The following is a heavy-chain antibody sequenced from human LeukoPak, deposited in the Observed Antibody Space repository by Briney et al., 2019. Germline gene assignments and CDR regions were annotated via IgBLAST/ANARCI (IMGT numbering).Heavy chain of an antibody. Sequence: GGSLRLSCAASGFTFSSYNMSWIRQAPGKGLEWVSYISSSGSTIYYADSMKGRFTICRDNSKVTLYLEMSSLRVEDTAVYYCAAHRYSGTYPYYFDFWGQGALVTVSP. CDR2: ISSSGSTI. V-gene: IGHV3-48*01. D-gene: IGHD1-26*01. CDR3: AAHRYSGTYPYYFDF. J-gene: IGHJ4*02. CDR1: GFTFSSYN.